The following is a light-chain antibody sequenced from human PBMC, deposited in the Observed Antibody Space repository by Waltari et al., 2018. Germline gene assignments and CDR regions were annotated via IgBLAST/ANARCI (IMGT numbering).Light chain of an antibody. J-gene: IGLJ2*01. V-gene: IGLV2-14*01. CDR3: SSYTSSSTVV. CDR1: SSDFGGYHY. CDR2: YVS. Sequence: QSALTQPASVSGSPGQSITISCTGTSSDFGGYHYVSWYQRHPGKAPKLMIYYVSKRPSGFSNRFSGSKSGNTAALTISGLQAEDEADYYCSSYTSSSTVVFGGGTKLTVL.